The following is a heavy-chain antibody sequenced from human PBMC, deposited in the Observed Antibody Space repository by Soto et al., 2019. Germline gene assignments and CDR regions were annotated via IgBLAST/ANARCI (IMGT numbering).Heavy chain of an antibody. Sequence: ASVKVSCTASGYTFTSYGISWVRQAPGQGLEWMGCISTYSGDTKYAQKFQGRVTMTTDTSTTTAYLELRSLRSDDTAVYYCARHHGPTTSENWFDPWGQGTLVTVSS. V-gene: IGHV1-18*01. CDR2: ISTYSGDT. CDR1: GYTFTSYG. J-gene: IGHJ5*02. CDR3: ARHHGPTTSENWFDP. D-gene: IGHD5-12*01.